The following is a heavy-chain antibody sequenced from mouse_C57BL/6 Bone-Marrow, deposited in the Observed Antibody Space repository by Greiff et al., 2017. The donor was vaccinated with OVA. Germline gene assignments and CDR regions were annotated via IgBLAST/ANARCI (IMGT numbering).Heavy chain of an antibody. CDR3: ARFYSNYVGANWDWFAY. CDR2: IHPNSGST. CDR1: GYTFTSYW. J-gene: IGHJ3*01. Sequence: QVQLQQPGAELVKPGASVKLSCKASGYTFTSYWMHWVKQRPGQGLEWIGMIHPNSGSTNYNEQFKSKATLTVDKSSSTAYMQLSSLTSEDSAVYYCARFYSNYVGANWDWFAYWGQGTLVTVSA. D-gene: IGHD2-5*01. V-gene: IGHV1-64*01.